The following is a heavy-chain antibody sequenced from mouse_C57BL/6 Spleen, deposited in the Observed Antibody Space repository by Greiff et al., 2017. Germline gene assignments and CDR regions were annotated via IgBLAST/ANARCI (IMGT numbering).Heavy chain of an antibody. CDR2: IRNKANGYTT. V-gene: IGHV7-3*01. CDR1: GFTFTDYY. CDR3: ARLRSTMYYFDY. D-gene: IGHD2-1*01. J-gene: IGHJ2*01. Sequence: EVQVVESGGGLVQPGGSLSLSCAASGFTFTDYYMSWVRQPPGKALEWLGFIRNKANGYTTEYSASVKGRFTISRDNSQSILYLQMNALRAEDSATYYCARLRSTMYYFDYWGQGTTLTVSS.